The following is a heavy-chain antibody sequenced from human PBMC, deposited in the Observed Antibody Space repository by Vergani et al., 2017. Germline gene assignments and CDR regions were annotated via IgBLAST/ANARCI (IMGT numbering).Heavy chain of an antibody. V-gene: IGHV4-61*10. CDR3: ARVRIFGVVIIRTLFDY. CDR2: IYYSGST. J-gene: IGHJ4*02. CDR1: GGSVSSGSYY. Sequence: QVQLQESGPGLVKPSETLSLTCTVSGGSVSSGSYYWSWIRQPAGKGLEWIGYIYYSGSTNYNPSLKSRVTISVETSKNQFSLNLSSVTAADTAVYYCARVRIFGVVIIRTLFDYWGQGTLVTVSS. D-gene: IGHD3-3*01.